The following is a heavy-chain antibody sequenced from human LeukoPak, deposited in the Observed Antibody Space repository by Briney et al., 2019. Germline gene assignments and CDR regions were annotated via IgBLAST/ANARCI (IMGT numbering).Heavy chain of an antibody. D-gene: IGHD3-10*01. J-gene: IGHJ6*01. Sequence: SETLSLTCAVYGGSFSGYYWSWIRQPPGKGLEWTGEINHSGSTNYNPSLKSRVTISVDTSKNQFSLKLNSVTAADTAVYYCARSVRGYYYGSGTNYGMDVWGKGPRSPSPQ. CDR3: ARSVRGYYYGSGTNYGMDV. V-gene: IGHV4-34*01. CDR1: GGSFSGYY. CDR2: INHSGST.